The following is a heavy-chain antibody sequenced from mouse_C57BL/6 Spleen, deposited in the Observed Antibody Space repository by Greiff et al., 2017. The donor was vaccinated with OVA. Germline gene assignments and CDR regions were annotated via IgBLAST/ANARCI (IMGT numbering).Heavy chain of an antibody. Sequence: DVHLVESGGGLVKPGGSLKLSCAASGFTFSDSGMHWVRQAPEKGLEWVAYISSGSSTIYYADTLKGRFTISRDTAKSTLFLQMTRLRSEDTAMYYCARHGYHYWGQGTTLTVSS. V-gene: IGHV5-17*01. CDR1: GFTFSDSG. CDR3: ARHGYHY. D-gene: IGHD2-2*01. CDR2: ISSGSSTI. J-gene: IGHJ2*01.